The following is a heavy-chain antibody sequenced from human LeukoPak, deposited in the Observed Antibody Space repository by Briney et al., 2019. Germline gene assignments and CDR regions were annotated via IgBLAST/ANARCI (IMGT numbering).Heavy chain of an antibody. CDR2: ISSSSSYI. V-gene: IGHV3-21*01. CDR3: TKDRVVVGGEGDAFDI. Sequence: SGGSLRLSCAASGFTFSSYSMNWVRQAPGKGPEWVSSISSSSSYIYYADSVKGRFTISRDNSKNTLYLQMNSLRAEDTAVYYCTKDRVVVGGEGDAFDIWGQGTMVTVSS. CDR1: GFTFSSYS. D-gene: IGHD3-10*01. J-gene: IGHJ3*02.